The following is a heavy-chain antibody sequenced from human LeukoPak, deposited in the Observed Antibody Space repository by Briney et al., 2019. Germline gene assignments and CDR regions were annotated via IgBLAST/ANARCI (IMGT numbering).Heavy chain of an antibody. CDR2: IIPIFGTA. CDR3: ARAGIAAAGTSSWSDP. V-gene: IGHV1-69*01. J-gene: IGHJ5*02. Sequence: ASVKVSCKASGGTFSSYAISWVRQAPGQGLEWMGGIIPIFGTANYAQKFQGRVTITADESTSTAYMELSSLRSEDTAVYYCARAGIAAAGTSSWSDPWGQGTLVTVSS. D-gene: IGHD6-13*01. CDR1: GGTFSSYA.